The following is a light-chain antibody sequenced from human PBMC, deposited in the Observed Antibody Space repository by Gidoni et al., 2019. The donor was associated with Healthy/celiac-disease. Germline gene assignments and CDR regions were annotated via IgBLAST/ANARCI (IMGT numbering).Light chain of an antibody. CDR1: QSLLHSNGYNY. CDR2: LGP. CDR3: MQALQTPRT. V-gene: IGKV2-28*01. J-gene: IGKJ3*01. Sequence: DIVMTQLPLFLPVTPGEPAFISCRSSQSLLHSNGYNYLDWYLQKPGQSPQLLIYLGPNRASGVPDRFGGSESGTDFTLKISKVEAEDVGVYYCMQALQTPRTFGPGTKVDIK.